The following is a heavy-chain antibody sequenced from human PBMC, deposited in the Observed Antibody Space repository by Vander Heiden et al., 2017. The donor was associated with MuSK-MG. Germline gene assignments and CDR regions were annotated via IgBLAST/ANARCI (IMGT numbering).Heavy chain of an antibody. CDR2: ISYDGSNK. Sequence: QVQLVESGGGVVQPGRSLRPPCAAPGFTFSSYAMHWVRQAPGKGLEWVAVISYDGSNKYYADSVKGRFTISRDNSKNTLYLQMNSLRAEDTAVYYCARVPSSSFQYFQHWGQGTLVTVSS. V-gene: IGHV3-30-3*01. J-gene: IGHJ1*01. CDR1: GFTFSSYA. D-gene: IGHD6-13*01. CDR3: ARVPSSSFQYFQH.